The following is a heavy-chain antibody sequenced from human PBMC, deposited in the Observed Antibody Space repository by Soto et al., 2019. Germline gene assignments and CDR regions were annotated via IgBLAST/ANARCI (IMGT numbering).Heavy chain of an antibody. D-gene: IGHD4-17*01. CDR3: ARIGLTTALL. V-gene: IGHV4-30-4*01. CDR2: IYYSGST. CDR1: GGSINSGDYY. J-gene: IGHJ4*02. Sequence: QVQLQESGPGLVKPSQTLSLTCTVSGGSINSGDYYWSWIRQPPGTGLEWIGYIYYSGSTYYNPPLRSRVTRSIDTSKNHFFLNLSSVTAADTAVYYCARIGLTTALLWGQGTLVTVSS.